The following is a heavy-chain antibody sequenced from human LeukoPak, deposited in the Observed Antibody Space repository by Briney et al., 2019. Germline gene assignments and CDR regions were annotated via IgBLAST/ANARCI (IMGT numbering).Heavy chain of an antibody. CDR3: AKGKWYSGTYHFDY. Sequence: GGSLRLSFAASGFTFDDYAMHWVRQAPGKGLEWVSGISWNSDTIGYADSVKGRFTISRDNAKNSLYLQMNSLRAEDTALYYCAKGKWYSGTYHFDYWGQGTLVTVSS. V-gene: IGHV3-9*01. CDR1: GFTFDDYA. D-gene: IGHD1-26*01. CDR2: ISWNSDTI. J-gene: IGHJ4*02.